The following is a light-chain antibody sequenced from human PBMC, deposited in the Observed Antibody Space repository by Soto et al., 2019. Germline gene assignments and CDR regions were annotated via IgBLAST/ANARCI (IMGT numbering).Light chain of an antibody. Sequence: QSVLTQPPSVSAAPGQKVTISCSGSSSNIGNNYVSWYQQLPGTAPKLLIYDNNKRPSGIPDRFSGSKSGTSATLGITGLQTGDEADYYCGTWYTSRLVFGGWT. CDR3: GTWYTSRLV. CDR2: DNN. J-gene: IGLJ3*02. CDR1: SSNIGNNY. V-gene: IGLV1-51*01.